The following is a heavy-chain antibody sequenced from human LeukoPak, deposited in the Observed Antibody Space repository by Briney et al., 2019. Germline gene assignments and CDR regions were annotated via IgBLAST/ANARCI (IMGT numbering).Heavy chain of an antibody. Sequence: KPSETLSLTCTASGGPISSYYWSWIRQPPGKGLEWIGYIYYSGSTNYNPSLKSRVTISVDTSKNQFSLKLSSATAADTAVYYCARGGYRPIDFDYWGQGTLVTVSS. CDR2: IYYSGST. D-gene: IGHD3-16*02. J-gene: IGHJ4*02. V-gene: IGHV4-59*01. CDR3: ARGGYRPIDFDY. CDR1: GGPISSYY.